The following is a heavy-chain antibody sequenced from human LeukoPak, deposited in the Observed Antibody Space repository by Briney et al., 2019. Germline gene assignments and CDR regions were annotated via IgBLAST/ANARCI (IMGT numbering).Heavy chain of an antibody. D-gene: IGHD3-22*01. CDR1: GFTFSSYS. CDR2: ISSSSSYI. J-gene: IGHJ3*02. V-gene: IGHV3-21*01. CDR3: ARVGYYDSSGYSDAFDI. Sequence: GGSLRLSCAASGFTFSSYSMNWIRQAPGKGLEWVSSISSSSSYIYYADSVKGRFTISRDNAKNSLYLRMNSLRAEDTAVYYCARVGYYDSSGYSDAFDIWGQGTMVTVSS.